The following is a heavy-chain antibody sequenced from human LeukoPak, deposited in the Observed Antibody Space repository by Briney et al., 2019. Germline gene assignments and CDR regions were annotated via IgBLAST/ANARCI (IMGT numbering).Heavy chain of an antibody. CDR3: AHSVKGVVVITRGYYFDY. CDR2: IYWDDDK. Sequence: SGPTLVKPTQTLTLTCTFSGFSLSTSGVGVGWIRQPPGKALEWLALIYWDDDKRYSPSLKSRLTITKDTSKNQVVLIMTNMDPVDTATYYCAHSVKGVVVITRGYYFDYWGQGTLVTVSS. J-gene: IGHJ4*02. V-gene: IGHV2-5*02. CDR1: GFSLSTSGVG. D-gene: IGHD3-22*01.